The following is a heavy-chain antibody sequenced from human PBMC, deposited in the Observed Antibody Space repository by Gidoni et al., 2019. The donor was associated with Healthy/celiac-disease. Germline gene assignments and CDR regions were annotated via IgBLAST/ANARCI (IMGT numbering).Heavy chain of an antibody. Sequence: QVQLVQSGAEVKKPGSSVNVSCKASGGTFSSYAIRWVRQAPGQGLEWMGRISPILGIENDAKKCQGRVTITADKSTSTAYMELSSLRSEDTAVYYCARESYDSSGYYVDYYYGMDVWGQGTTVTVSS. CDR1: GGTFSSYA. CDR3: ARESYDSSGYYVDYYYGMDV. CDR2: ISPILGIE. V-gene: IGHV1-69*04. D-gene: IGHD3-22*01. J-gene: IGHJ6*02.